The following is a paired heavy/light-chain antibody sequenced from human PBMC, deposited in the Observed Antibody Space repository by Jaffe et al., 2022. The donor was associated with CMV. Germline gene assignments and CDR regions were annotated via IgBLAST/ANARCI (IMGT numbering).Heavy chain of an antibody. J-gene: IGHJ4*02. Sequence: QVQLVQSGAEVKKPGASVMVSCEASGYTFTTYFMHWVRQAPGQGLEWLGVINPSDGDAKYAQDFQGRVTISRDTSTKTVYMELSSPISEDTAVYYCARGRSVSGYYLYSFDSWGQGTLVTVSS. CDR1: GYTFTTYF. D-gene: IGHD3-22*01. V-gene: IGHV1-46*01. CDR3: ARGRSVSGYYLYSFDS. CDR2: INPSDGDA.
Light chain of an antibody. V-gene: IGLV1-36*01. CDR2: YDD. CDR3: AAWDDRVKGWV. Sequence: QSVLTQPPSVSEAPGQRVTISCSGSSSNIKKNTVNWFQQLPGKAPKLLIYYDDLLPSGVSDRISGSKSGTSASLAISGLRSEDEADYYCAAWDDRVKGWVFGGGTKVTVL. CDR1: SSNIKKNT. J-gene: IGLJ3*02.